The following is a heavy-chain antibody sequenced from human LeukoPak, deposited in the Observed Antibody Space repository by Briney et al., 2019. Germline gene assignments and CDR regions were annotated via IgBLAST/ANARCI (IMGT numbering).Heavy chain of an antibody. CDR1: GFTFSSYS. J-gene: IGHJ4*02. D-gene: IGHD6-6*01. CDR2: ISSSSSYI. CDR3: AREVSSSSIGYSFDY. Sequence: PGGSLRLSCAASGFTFSSYSMNWVRQAPGKGLEWVSSISSSSSYIYYADSVKGRFTISRDNAKNSLYLQMNSLTAEDTGVYYCAREVSSSSIGYSFDYWGQGTLVTVSS. V-gene: IGHV3-21*01.